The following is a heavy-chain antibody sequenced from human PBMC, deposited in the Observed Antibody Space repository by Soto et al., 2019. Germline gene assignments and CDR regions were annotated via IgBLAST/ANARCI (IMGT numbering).Heavy chain of an antibody. CDR2: IYYSGST. CDR1: VGSIGITY. V-gene: IGHV4-59*01. J-gene: IGHJ3*02. Sequence: QVQLQESGPGLVNPREPLSLTCPAPVGSIGITYGGWSRHPPGKGLEWIGYIYYSGSTNYNPSLKSRVTISVDTSKNQFSLKLSSVTAADTAVYYCARDTDAFDIWGQGTMVTVSS. CDR3: ARDTDAFDI.